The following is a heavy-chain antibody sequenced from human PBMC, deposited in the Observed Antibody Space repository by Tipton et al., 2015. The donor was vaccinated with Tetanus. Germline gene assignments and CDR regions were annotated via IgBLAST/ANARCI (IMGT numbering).Heavy chain of an antibody. D-gene: IGHD4-23*01. Sequence: GSLRLSCAASGFTFTSYAMSWVRQAPGKGLEWVSVISGSGGSTYYADSVKGRFTISRDNAKNTLYLQMNSLRAEDTAVYYCARDYGGTTYYYYYGMDVWGQGTTVTVSS. CDR2: ISGSGGST. CDR3: ARDYGGTTYYYYYGMDV. J-gene: IGHJ6*02. CDR1: GFTFTSYA. V-gene: IGHV3-23*01.